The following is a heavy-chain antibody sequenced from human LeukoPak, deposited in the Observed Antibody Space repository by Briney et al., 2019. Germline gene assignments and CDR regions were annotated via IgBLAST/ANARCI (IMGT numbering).Heavy chain of an antibody. CDR3: ARPSSSSPESYYYYMDV. D-gene: IGHD6-6*01. CDR2: IYYSGST. V-gene: IGHV4-39*01. J-gene: IGHJ6*03. Sequence: SETLSLTCTVSGGSISSSSYYWGWIRQPPGKGLEWIGSIYYSGSTYYNPSLKSRVTISVDTSKNQFSLKLSSVTAADTAVYYCARPSSSSPESYYYYMDVWGKGTTVTVSS. CDR1: GGSISSSSYY.